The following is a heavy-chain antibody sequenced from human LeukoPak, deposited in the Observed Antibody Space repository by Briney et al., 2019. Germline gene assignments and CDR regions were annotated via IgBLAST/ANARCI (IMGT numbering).Heavy chain of an antibody. CDR2: IYYSGST. D-gene: IGHD6-13*01. V-gene: IGHV4-59*12. CDR3: ARERYSSSWSNNWFDP. Sequence: SETLSLTCTVSGGSISSYYWSWIRQPPGKGLEWIGYIYYSGSTNYNPSLKSRVTISVDTSKNQFSLKLSSVTAADTAVYYCARERYSSSWSNNWFDPWGQGTLVTVSS. CDR1: GGSISSYY. J-gene: IGHJ5*02.